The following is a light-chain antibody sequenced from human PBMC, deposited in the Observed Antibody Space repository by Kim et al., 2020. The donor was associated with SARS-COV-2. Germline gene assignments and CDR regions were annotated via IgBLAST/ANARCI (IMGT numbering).Light chain of an antibody. Sequence: ATINCKSSQSVLHSSNNKNYLAWYQQKPGQPPTLLSYWASTRESGVPDRFSGSGSGTDFTLTISNLQAEDVAVYYCQQYDSAPQTFGQGTKLEI. V-gene: IGKV4-1*01. J-gene: IGKJ2*01. CDR1: QSVLHSSNNKNY. CDR2: WAS. CDR3: QQYDSAPQT.